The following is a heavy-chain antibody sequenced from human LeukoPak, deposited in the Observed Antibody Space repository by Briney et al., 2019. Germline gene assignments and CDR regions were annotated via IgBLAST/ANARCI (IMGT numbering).Heavy chain of an antibody. Sequence: PSETLSLTCSVSGDSLTTSFYFWGWVRQPPGKALEWIGSIYYTGTTYYNPSLKNRVIISEDTSKNQLYLQMTSVTAADTALYFCARHSKIVLATGWFDPWGQGVLVTVSS. J-gene: IGHJ5*02. D-gene: IGHD3-16*02. CDR3: ARHSKIVLATGWFDP. CDR2: IYYTGTT. V-gene: IGHV4-39*01. CDR1: GDSLTTSFYF.